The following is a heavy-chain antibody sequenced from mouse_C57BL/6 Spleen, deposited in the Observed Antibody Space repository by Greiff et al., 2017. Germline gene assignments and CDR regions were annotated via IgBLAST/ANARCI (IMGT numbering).Heavy chain of an antibody. V-gene: IGHV1-81*01. D-gene: IGHD2-5*01. CDR2: IYPRSGNT. CDR3: AAYYSNPWFAY. Sequence: VQGVESGAELARPGASVKLSCKASGYTFTSYGISWVKQSTGQGLEWIGEIYPRSGNTYYNEKFKGKATLTADKSSSTAYMELRSLTSEDSAVYFCAAYYSNPWFAYWGQGTLVTVSA. CDR1: GYTFTSYG. J-gene: IGHJ3*01.